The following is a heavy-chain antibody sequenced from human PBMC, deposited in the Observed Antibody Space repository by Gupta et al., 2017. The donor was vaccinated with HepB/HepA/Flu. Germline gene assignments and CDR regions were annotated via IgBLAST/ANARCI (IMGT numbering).Heavy chain of an antibody. D-gene: IGHD6-19*01. CDR2: MNPKSGNT. CDR3: TRGRGWLGAFDA. CDR1: GYTFSTHD. V-gene: IGHV1-8*01. J-gene: IGHJ3*01. Sequence: QVQLVQSGAEVKKPGASVKVSCKASGYTFSTHDINWVRQATGQGLEWLAWMNPKSGNTGYAQKFQGRVTVTRNTSISTAYMELTSLRSGDTAVYYCTRGRGWLGAFDAWGQGTMVTV.